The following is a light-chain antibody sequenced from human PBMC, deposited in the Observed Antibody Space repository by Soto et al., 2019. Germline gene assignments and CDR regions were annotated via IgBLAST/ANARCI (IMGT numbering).Light chain of an antibody. CDR1: QSVSIY. CDR3: QQYGSSPPYT. Sequence: EIVLTQSPGTLSLSPGERATLSCKASQSVSIYLAWYQQKPGQAPRLLIYGASSRATGIPDRFSGSGSGTDFTLAISRLEPEDFAVYYCQQYGSSPPYTFVQGTKLEIK. J-gene: IGKJ2*01. CDR2: GAS. V-gene: IGKV3-20*01.